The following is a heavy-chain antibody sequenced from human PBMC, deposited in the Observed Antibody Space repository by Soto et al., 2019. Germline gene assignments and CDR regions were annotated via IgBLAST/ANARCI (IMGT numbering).Heavy chain of an antibody. Sequence: LRLSCAASGFTFSSYEMNWVRQAPGKGLEWVSYISSSGSTIYYADSVKGRFTISRDNAKNSLYLQMNSPRAEDTAVYYCASDIVVVPAARDYYGMDAWGKGPRSPSPQ. V-gene: IGHV3-48*03. J-gene: IGHJ6*01. CDR2: ISSSGSTI. CDR3: ASDIVVVPAARDYYGMDA. CDR1: GFTFSSYE. D-gene: IGHD2-2*01.